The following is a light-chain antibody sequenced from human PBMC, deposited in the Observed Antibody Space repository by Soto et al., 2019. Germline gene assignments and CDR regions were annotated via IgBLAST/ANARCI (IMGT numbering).Light chain of an antibody. CDR2: DVS. Sequence: QSALTQPASVSGSPGQSITISCTGTSSDVGGYNYVSWYQQHPGKAPKLMLYDVSNRPSGVSNRFSGSKSGNTASLTISGLQAEDEAEYDCISYTISSTPPYVFGTGTKVTVL. J-gene: IGLJ1*01. CDR1: SSDVGGYNY. V-gene: IGLV2-14*01. CDR3: ISYTISSTPPYV.